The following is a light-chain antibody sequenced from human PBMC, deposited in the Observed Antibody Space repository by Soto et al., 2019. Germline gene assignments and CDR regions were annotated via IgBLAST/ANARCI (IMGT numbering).Light chain of an antibody. V-gene: IGLV2-23*01. Sequence: QSVLTQPASVSGSPGQSITISCTGTSSDVGSYNLVSWYQQYPGKAPKLMIYEGSKRPSGVSNRFSACKSGNTASLTISGLQAGDEADYYCCSYAGSSTLVFGGGTKVTVL. CDR3: CSYAGSSTLV. CDR2: EGS. J-gene: IGLJ3*02. CDR1: SSDVGSYNL.